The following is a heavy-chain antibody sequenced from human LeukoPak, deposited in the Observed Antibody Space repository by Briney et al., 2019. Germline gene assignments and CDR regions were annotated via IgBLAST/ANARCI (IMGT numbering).Heavy chain of an antibody. Sequence: GGSLRLSCAASGFTFSSYDMHWVRQATGKGLEWVSAIGSAGDTYYPGSVKGRSTISRENAKNSLYLHMNSLRAGDTAVYYCARAIVGATLDYWGQGTLVTVSS. CDR1: GFTFSSYD. J-gene: IGHJ4*02. CDR3: ARAIVGATLDY. CDR2: IGSAGDT. D-gene: IGHD1-26*01. V-gene: IGHV3-13*04.